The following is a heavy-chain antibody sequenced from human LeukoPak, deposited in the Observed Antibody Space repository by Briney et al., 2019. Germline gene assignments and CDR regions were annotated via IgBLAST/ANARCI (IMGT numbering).Heavy chain of an antibody. Sequence: GGSLRLSCAASGFNFTNHWMHWFRHAPGKGLVWVSRLNHDGSTTTYADFVKGRFTISRDNAKKTLYLQMNCLTAEDTAVYFCARGRPRGYSGFVSDHWGQGTPISVSS. J-gene: IGHJ5*02. CDR2: LNHDGSTT. CDR1: GFNFTNHW. D-gene: IGHD5-12*01. CDR3: ARGRPRGYSGFVSDH. V-gene: IGHV3-74*03.